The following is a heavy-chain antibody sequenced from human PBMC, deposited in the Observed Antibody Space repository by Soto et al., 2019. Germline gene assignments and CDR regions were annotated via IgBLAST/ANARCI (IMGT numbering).Heavy chain of an antibody. CDR1: GFTFSNAW. J-gene: IGHJ4*02. CDR3: NTGGD. D-gene: IGHD2-8*02. Sequence: EVQLVESGGGLVKPGGSLRLSCAASGFTFSNAWMSWVRQAPGKGLEWVGHIKSKTGGGTTDYTAPVKGRFTISRDDSKNTLYLQMNSLQTEDTAVYYCNTGGDWGQGTLVTVSP. V-gene: IGHV3-15*01. CDR2: IKSKTGGGTT.